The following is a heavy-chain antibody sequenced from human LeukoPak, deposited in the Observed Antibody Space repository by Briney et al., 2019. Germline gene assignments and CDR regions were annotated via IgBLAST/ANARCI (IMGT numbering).Heavy chain of an antibody. V-gene: IGHV3-21*01. D-gene: IGHD2-15*01. CDR2: IGSSSSYI. J-gene: IGHJ6*01. CDR1: GFTFSSYT. Sequence: GGSLRLSCAASGFTFSSYTMNWVRQAPGKGLEWVSYIGSSSSYIYYADSVKGRFTISRDNAENSLYLQMNSLRAEDTAVYYCARGSEGYCSGGDCYYGMDVWGQGTTVTVSS. CDR3: ARGSEGYCSGGDCYYGMDV.